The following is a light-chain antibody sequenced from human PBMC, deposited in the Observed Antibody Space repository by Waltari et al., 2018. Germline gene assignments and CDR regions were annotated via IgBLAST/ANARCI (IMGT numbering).Light chain of an antibody. CDR1: QSISSW. Sequence: DIQMTQSPSTLSASVGDRVTITCRASQSISSWLAWYQQRPGKAPKPLIYDASTLESGVPSRFSGSGSGTEFTLTISSLQPDDLATYYCQQYNTYLTFGQGTKLEIK. CDR2: DAS. CDR3: QQYNTYLT. V-gene: IGKV1-5*01. J-gene: IGKJ2*01.